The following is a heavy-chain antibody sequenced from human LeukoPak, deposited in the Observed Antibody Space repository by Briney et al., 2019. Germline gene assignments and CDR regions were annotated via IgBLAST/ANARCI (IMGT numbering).Heavy chain of an antibody. Sequence: PGGSLRLSCAASGFTFSSYSMTWVRQAPGKGLEWVSYISSSGGTIYDADSVRGRFTISRDNAKNSLYLQMNSLRDEDTAVYYCAGERGYNYGYSDYWGQGTLVTVSS. CDR2: ISSSGGTI. CDR1: GFTFSSYS. D-gene: IGHD5-18*01. V-gene: IGHV3-48*02. CDR3: AGERGYNYGYSDY. J-gene: IGHJ4*02.